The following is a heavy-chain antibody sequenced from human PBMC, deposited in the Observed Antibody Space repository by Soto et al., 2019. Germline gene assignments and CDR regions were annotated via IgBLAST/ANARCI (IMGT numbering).Heavy chain of an antibody. J-gene: IGHJ2*01. CDR3: AREGGGTAAAGTSRIYWYFDL. Sequence: SETLSLTCTVSGGSISSYYWSWIRQPPGRGLDRIGYIYYSGSTNYNPSLKSRVTISVDTSKNRFSLKLSSVTAADTAVYYCAREGGGTAAAGTSRIYWYFDLWGRGTMVTVSS. CDR1: GGSISSYY. D-gene: IGHD6-13*01. V-gene: IGHV4-59*01. CDR2: IYYSGST.